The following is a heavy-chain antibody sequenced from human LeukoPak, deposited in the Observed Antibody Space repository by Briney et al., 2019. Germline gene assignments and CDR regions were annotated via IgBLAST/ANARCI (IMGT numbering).Heavy chain of an antibody. D-gene: IGHD2-2*01. J-gene: IGHJ5*02. Sequence: GGSLRLSCAASGFTLSNAWMSWGRQAPGKGLEWGCRIKSKTDGGTTDYAAPVKGRFTISRDDSKNTLYLQMNSLKTEDTAVYYCTTDGVHCSSTSCSWGQGTLVTVSS. CDR2: IKSKTDGGTT. CDR3: TTDGVHCSSTSCS. V-gene: IGHV3-15*01. CDR1: GFTLSNAW.